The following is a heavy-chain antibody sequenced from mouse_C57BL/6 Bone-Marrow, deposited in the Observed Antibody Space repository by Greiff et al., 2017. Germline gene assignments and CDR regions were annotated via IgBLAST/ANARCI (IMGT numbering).Heavy chain of an antibody. CDR1: GYTFTSYG. Sequence: QVQLQQSGAELARPGASVKLSCKASGYTFTSYGISWVKQRTGQGLEWIGEIYPRSGNTYYNETFKGKATLTADKSSSTAYMELRSLTSEDSAVYFCARSDYYGPDWLAYWGQGTLVTVSA. J-gene: IGHJ3*01. CDR3: ARSDYYGPDWLAY. CDR2: IYPRSGNT. D-gene: IGHD1-2*01. V-gene: IGHV1-81*01.